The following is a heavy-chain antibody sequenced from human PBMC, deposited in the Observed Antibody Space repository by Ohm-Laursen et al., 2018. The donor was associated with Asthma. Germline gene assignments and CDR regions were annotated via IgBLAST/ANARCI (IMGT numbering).Heavy chain of an antibody. Sequence: RSLRLSCAASGFTFSSYAMHWVRQAPGKGLEWVAVISYDGSNKYYADSVKGRFTISRDNSKNTLYLQMNSLRAEDTAVYYCARGSYSSSFPCDYWGQGTLVTVSS. CDR2: ISYDGSNK. D-gene: IGHD6-13*01. J-gene: IGHJ4*02. V-gene: IGHV3-30-3*01. CDR1: GFTFSSYA. CDR3: ARGSYSSSFPCDY.